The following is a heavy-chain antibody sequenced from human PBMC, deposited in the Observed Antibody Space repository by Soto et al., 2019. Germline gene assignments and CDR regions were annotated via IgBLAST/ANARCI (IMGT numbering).Heavy chain of an antibody. J-gene: IGHJ6*02. Sequence: QVQLVQSGSEVKKPGASVKVSCKAFGYTFTSYALHWVRQAPGQSLVWMGWINTGNVDTKSSQKFQGRVTITRDTSASTVYVELSSLRFEDTAVYYCARVGPHYNYGMDVWGQGTTVTVSS. CDR2: INTGNVDT. CDR3: ARVGPHYNYGMDV. V-gene: IGHV1-3*04. CDR1: GYTFTSYA.